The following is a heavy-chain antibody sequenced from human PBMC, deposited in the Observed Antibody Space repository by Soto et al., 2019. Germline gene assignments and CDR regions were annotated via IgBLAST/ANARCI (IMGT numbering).Heavy chain of an antibody. CDR3: ANGNYDFWSGLDY. CDR1: GFTFSSYG. D-gene: IGHD3-3*01. J-gene: IGHJ4*02. V-gene: IGHV3-30*18. CDR2: ISYDGRNK. Sequence: QVQLVESGGGVVQPGRSLRLSCAASGFTFSSYGMHWVRQAPGKGPAWVAVISYDGRNKYYADSVKGRFTISRDNSKNTLFLQMNSLRAEDTAVYYCANGNYDFWSGLDYWGQGTLVTVSS.